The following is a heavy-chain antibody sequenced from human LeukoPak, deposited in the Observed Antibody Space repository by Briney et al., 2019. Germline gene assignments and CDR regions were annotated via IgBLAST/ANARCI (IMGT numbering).Heavy chain of an antibody. D-gene: IGHD3-9*01. V-gene: IGHV4-38-2*01. CDR2: IYHSGST. J-gene: IGHJ5*02. CDR3: ARSHYDILTGYQNWFDP. CDR1: GYSISSGYY. Sequence: SETLSLTCAVSGYSISSGYYWGWIRQPPGKGLEWIGSIYHSGSTYYNPSLKSRVTISVDTSKNQFSLKLSSVTAADTAMYYCARSHYDILTGYQNWFDPWGQGTLVTVSS.